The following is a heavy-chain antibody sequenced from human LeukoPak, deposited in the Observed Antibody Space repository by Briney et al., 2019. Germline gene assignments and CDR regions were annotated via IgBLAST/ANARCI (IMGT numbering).Heavy chain of an antibody. V-gene: IGHV3-74*01. CDR1: GFTFSSYW. J-gene: IGHJ6*03. Sequence: GESLRLSCAAYGFTFSSYWMHWVRQAPGKGLVWVSRINSDGSSTSYADSVKGRFTISRDNAKNSLYLQMNSLRAEDTAVYYCARLATSIAAAGMEDMYVWGKGTTVTVSS. CDR3: ARLATSIAAAGMEDMYV. CDR2: INSDGSST. D-gene: IGHD6-13*01.